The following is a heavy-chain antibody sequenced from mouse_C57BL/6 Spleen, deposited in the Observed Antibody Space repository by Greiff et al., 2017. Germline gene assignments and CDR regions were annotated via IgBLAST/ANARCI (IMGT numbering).Heavy chain of an antibody. CDR2: IRNKANGYTT. Sequence: EVNVVESGGGLVQPGGSLSLSCAASGFTFTDYYMSWVRQPPGKALEWLGFIRNKANGYTTEYSASVKGRFTISRDNSQSILYLQMNALRAEDSATYYCARGGSNFHFDYWGQGTTLTVSS. CDR1: GFTFTDYY. V-gene: IGHV7-3*01. CDR3: ARGGSNFHFDY. D-gene: IGHD1-1*01. J-gene: IGHJ2*01.